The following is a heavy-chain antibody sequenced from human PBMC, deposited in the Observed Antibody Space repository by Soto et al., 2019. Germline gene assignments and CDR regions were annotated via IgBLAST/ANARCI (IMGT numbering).Heavy chain of an antibody. D-gene: IGHD3-22*01. V-gene: IGHV4-34*01. J-gene: IGHJ4*02. Sequence: TSETLSLTCAVYGGSFSGYYWSWIRQPPGKGLEWIGEINHSGSTNYNPSLKSRVTISVDTSKNQFSLKLSSVTAADTAVYYCARGRTHRKYYYDSSGIWPFDYWGQGTLVTVSS. CDR3: ARGRTHRKYYYDSSGIWPFDY. CDR2: INHSGST. CDR1: GGSFSGYY.